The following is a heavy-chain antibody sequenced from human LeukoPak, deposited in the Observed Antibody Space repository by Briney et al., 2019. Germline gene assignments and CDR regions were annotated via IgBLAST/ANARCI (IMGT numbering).Heavy chain of an antibody. CDR1: GGSISSYY. V-gene: IGHV4-59*01. J-gene: IGHJ6*03. CDR2: IYYSGST. Sequence: SETLSLTCTVSGGSISSYYWSWIRQPPGKGLEWIGYIYYSGSTNYNPSLKSRVTISVGTSKNQFSLKLSSVTAADTAVYYCAGETHGSNGRYYYYYMDVWGKGTTVTVSS. CDR3: AGETHGSNGRYYYYYMDV. D-gene: IGHD2-8*01.